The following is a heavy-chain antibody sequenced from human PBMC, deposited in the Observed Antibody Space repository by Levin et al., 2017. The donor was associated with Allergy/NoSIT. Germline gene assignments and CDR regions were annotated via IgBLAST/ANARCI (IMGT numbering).Heavy chain of an antibody. CDR3: ARGPRGHRQLWFGERAFDI. D-gene: IGHD3-10*01. CDR1: GGSFSGYY. J-gene: IGHJ3*02. V-gene: IGHV4-34*01. Sequence: PSETLSLTCAVYGGSFSGYYWSWIRQPPGKGLEWIGEINHSGSTNYNPSLKSRVTISVDTSKNQFSLKLSSVTAADTAVYYCARGPRGHRQLWFGERAFDIWGQGTMVTVSS. CDR2: INHSGST.